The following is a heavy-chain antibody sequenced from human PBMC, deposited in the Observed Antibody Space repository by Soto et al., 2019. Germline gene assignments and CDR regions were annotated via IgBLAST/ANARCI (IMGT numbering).Heavy chain of an antibody. Sequence: SETLSLTCAVYGGSFSGYYWSWIRQPPGKGLEWIGEINHSGSTYYNPSLKSRVTISLDTSMNHVSLRLGSVTAADTAVYYCARGAATVTPGWFDPWGQGTLVTVSS. CDR2: INHSGST. V-gene: IGHV4-34*01. CDR3: ARGAATVTPGWFDP. CDR1: GGSFSGYY. J-gene: IGHJ5*02. D-gene: IGHD4-17*01.